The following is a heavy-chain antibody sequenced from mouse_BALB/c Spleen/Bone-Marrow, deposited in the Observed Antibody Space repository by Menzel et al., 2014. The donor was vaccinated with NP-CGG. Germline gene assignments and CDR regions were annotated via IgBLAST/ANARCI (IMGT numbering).Heavy chain of an antibody. Sequence: EVKLVESGGGLVQPGGSLRLSCATSGFTFTDYYMSWVRQPPGKALEWLGFIRNKANGYTTEYSASVKGRFTISRDNSQSILYLQMNTLRAEDSATYYCARPYYWYDGWYFDVWGAGTTVTVSS. J-gene: IGHJ1*01. CDR1: GFTFTDYY. V-gene: IGHV7-3*02. CDR2: IRNKANGYTT. CDR3: ARPYYWYDGWYFDV. D-gene: IGHD2-14*01.